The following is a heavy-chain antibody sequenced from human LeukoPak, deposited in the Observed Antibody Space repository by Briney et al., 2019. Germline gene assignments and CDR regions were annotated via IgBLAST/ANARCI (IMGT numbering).Heavy chain of an antibody. CDR1: GFTFSSYA. D-gene: IGHD6-19*01. CDR2: ISTTGSTL. J-gene: IGHJ4*02. V-gene: IGHV3-48*03. Sequence: GGSLRLSCAASGFTFSSYAMNWVRQVPGKGLEWVSYISTTGSTLYYVDSVKGRFTISRDNAKNSLYLQMNSLRAEDTAVYYCTRDFGARGWFDYWGQGTLVTVSS. CDR3: TRDFGARGWFDY.